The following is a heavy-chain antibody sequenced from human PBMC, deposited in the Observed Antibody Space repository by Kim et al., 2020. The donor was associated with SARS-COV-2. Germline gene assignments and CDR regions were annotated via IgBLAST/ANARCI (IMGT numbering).Heavy chain of an antibody. D-gene: IGHD6-13*01. Sequence: KLQGRVTMTRDTSTRTVYMELSSLRSEDTAVYYCARMVSIAAAGTGPLDYWGQGTLVTVSS. J-gene: IGHJ4*02. CDR3: ARMVSIAAAGTGPLDY. V-gene: IGHV1-46*04.